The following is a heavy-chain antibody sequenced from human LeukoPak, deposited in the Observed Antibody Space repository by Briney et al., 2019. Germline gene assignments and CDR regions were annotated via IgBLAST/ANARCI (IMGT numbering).Heavy chain of an antibody. V-gene: IGHV4-4*02. D-gene: IGHD1-26*01. CDR1: GGSISSTNW. CDR2: ISLSGVT. CDR3: SRESGAFSPFGY. Sequence: SGTLSLTCGVSGGSISSTNWWSWVRQPPGQGLEWIGEISLSGVTNYNPSLKSRVTMSLDRSKNHLSLTLTSVTAADTAVYYCSRESGAFSPFGYWGQGTLVTVS. J-gene: IGHJ4*02.